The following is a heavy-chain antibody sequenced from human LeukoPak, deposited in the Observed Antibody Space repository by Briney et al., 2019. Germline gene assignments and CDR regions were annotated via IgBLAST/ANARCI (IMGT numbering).Heavy chain of an antibody. V-gene: IGHV4-39*07. CDR1: GGSISSSSYY. J-gene: IGHJ5*02. Sequence: PSETLSLTCTVSGGSISSSSYYWGWIRQPPGKGLEWIGSIYYSGSTYYNPSLKSRVTISVDTSKNQFSLKLSSVTAADTAVYYCAREISGYSINWFDPWGQGTLVTVSS. CDR3: AREISGYSINWFDP. D-gene: IGHD5-12*01. CDR2: IYYSGST.